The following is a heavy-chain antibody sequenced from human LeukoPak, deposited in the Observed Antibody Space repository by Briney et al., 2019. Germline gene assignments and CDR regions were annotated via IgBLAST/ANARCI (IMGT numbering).Heavy chain of an antibody. CDR3: ARDREAYCGGDCSKGVDY. Sequence: GGSLRLSCAASGFTFSDYYISWIRQAPGKGLEWVSYISSSSSYTNYADSVKGRFTISRDNAKNSLYLQMNSLRAEDTAVYYCARDREAYCGGDCSKGVDYWGQGTLVTVSS. J-gene: IGHJ4*02. CDR1: GFTFSDYY. D-gene: IGHD2-21*02. V-gene: IGHV3-11*06. CDR2: ISSSSSYT.